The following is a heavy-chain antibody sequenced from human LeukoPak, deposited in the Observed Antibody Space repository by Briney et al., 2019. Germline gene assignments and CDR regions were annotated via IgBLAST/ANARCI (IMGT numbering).Heavy chain of an antibody. D-gene: IGHD2-2*01. Sequence: PSETLSLTCAVYGGSFSGYYWSWIRQPPGKGLEWIGEINHSGSTNYNSSLKSRVTISVDTSKNQFSLKLSSVTAADTAVYYCARGAYCTSTSCYVLGLGPNYYYYYMDVWAEGTTVTVSS. CDR2: INHSGST. J-gene: IGHJ6*03. CDR1: GGSFSGYY. V-gene: IGHV4-34*01. CDR3: ARGAYCTSTSCYVLGLGPNYYYYYMDV.